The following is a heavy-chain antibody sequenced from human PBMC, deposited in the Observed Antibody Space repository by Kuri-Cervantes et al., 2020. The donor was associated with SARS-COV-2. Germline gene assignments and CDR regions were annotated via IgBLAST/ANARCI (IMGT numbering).Heavy chain of an antibody. D-gene: IGHD4/OR15-4a*01. V-gene: IGHV4-30-4*08. CDR2: IYYSGNT. J-gene: IGHJ5*02. CDR3: ARDPNANHNNWFDP. CDR1: GGSISSGDYY. Sequence: SETLSLTCTVSGGSISSGDYYWSWIRQPPGKGLEWIGYIYYSGNTYYNPSLKSRVTIPVYTSKNQFSLKLSSVTAADTAVYYCARDPNANHNNWFDPWGQGTLVTVSS.